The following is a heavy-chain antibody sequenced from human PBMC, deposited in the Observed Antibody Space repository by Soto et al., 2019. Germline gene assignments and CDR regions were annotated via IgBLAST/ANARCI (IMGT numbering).Heavy chain of an antibody. CDR2: IYYSGST. Sequence: SETLSLTCTVSGGSISSYYWSWIRQPPGKGLEWIGYIYYSGSTNYNPSLKSRVTISVDTSKNQFSLKLSSVTAADTAVYYCASAAFGVSLSYYYYMDVWGKGTKVTVSS. CDR1: GGSISSYY. J-gene: IGHJ6*03. V-gene: IGHV4-59*01. D-gene: IGHD3-3*01. CDR3: ASAAFGVSLSYYYYMDV.